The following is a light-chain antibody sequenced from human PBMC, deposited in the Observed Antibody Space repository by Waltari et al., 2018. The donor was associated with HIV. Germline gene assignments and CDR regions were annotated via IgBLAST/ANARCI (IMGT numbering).Light chain of an antibody. J-gene: IGKJ4*01. V-gene: IGKV3D-15*01. CDR2: HSS. CDR1: QNVDDK. Sequence: TQSTATISVSPGGRVTVSCRASQNVDDKLAWYQQKPCQSPRLLIYHSSVRAAGVPTRFGGAGSATNFTLTITSLQSEDFALYFCQQYHHWPPLTFGGGSRVELK. CDR3: QQYHHWPPLT.